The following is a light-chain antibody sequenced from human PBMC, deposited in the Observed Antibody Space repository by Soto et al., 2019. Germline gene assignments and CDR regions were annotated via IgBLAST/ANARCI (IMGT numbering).Light chain of an antibody. CDR3: QQYNNWPWT. Sequence: EIMMSQSSATLSVSPGERAALSCRASQSIQSDLAWYQQKPGQGPRLLIYGASTRATGIPVRFSGSGSGTEFTLTISRLQSEDFALYFCQQYNNWPWTFGQGTKVDIK. CDR2: GAS. J-gene: IGKJ1*01. CDR1: QSIQSD. V-gene: IGKV3-15*01.